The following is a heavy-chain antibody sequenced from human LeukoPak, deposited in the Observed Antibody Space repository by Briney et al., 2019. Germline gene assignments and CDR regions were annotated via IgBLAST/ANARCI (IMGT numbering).Heavy chain of an antibody. Sequence: GGSLRLSYGGSGFIISNYAIHWVRQAPGKGLEYVSGISFDAGSIYYADSVQGRFTISRDNSKNTLYLQMGSLRLEDMAVYYCAKERTSGYDFDAFDIWGQGTMVTVSS. CDR1: GFIISNYA. CDR3: AKERTSGYDFDAFDI. J-gene: IGHJ3*02. D-gene: IGHD5-12*01. CDR2: ISFDAGSI. V-gene: IGHV3-64*02.